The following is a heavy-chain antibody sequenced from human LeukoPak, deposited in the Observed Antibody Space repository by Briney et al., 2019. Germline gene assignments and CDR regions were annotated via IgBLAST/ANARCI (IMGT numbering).Heavy chain of an antibody. CDR1: GFTFSSYA. V-gene: IGHV3-23*01. D-gene: IGHD2-2*02. CDR3: AKSRSSSSTSRYNY. Sequence: GGSLRLSCAASGFTFSSYAMSWVRQAPGKGLEWVSSISGSDGSTYYADSVKGRVTVSRDNSKNTLYLQMNSLRAEDTAVYYCAKSRSSSSTSRYNYWGQGTLVTVSS. CDR2: ISGSDGST. J-gene: IGHJ4*02.